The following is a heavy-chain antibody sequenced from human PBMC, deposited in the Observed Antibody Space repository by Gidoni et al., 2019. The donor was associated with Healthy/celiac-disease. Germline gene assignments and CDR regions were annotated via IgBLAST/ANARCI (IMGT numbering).Heavy chain of an antibody. D-gene: IGHD2-2*01. CDR1: GFTFSTAL. V-gene: IGHV3-15*01. CDR2: IKSKTDGGTT. CDR3: TTIEDIVVVPAAIVDY. J-gene: IGHJ4*02. Sequence: EVQLVESGGGLVQPGVSLRLSCAASGFTFSTALMCWVRQAPGKGLEWVGRIKSKTDGGTTDDAAHVKGRFTISRDDSKNTLYLQMNSLKTEDTAVYYCTTIEDIVVVPAAIVDYWGQGTLVTVSS.